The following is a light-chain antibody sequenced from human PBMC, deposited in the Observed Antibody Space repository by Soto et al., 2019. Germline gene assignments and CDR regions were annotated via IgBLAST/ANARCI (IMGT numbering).Light chain of an antibody. CDR3: QQYGSSPNT. CDR2: GAS. Sequence: EVVLTQSPGTLSLSPGERATLSCRASQSVSSSYLAWYQQKPGQAPRLLIYGASSRATGIPDRFSGSGSGTDFALTISRLEPADFAVYYCQQYGSSPNTFDQGTKLEIK. V-gene: IGKV3-20*01. J-gene: IGKJ2*01. CDR1: QSVSSSY.